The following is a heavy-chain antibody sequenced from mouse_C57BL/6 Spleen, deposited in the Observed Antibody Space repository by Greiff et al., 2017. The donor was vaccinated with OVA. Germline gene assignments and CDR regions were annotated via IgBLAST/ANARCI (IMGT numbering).Heavy chain of an antibody. Sequence: VQLQQSGPELVKPGASVKISCKASGYTFTDYYMNWVKQSHGKSLEWIGDINPNNGGTSYNQKFKGKATLTVDKSSSTAYMELRSLTSEDSAVYYCARRYYSNYEDWYFDVWGTGTTVTVSS. J-gene: IGHJ1*03. CDR2: INPNNGGT. CDR3: ARRYYSNYEDWYFDV. V-gene: IGHV1-26*01. D-gene: IGHD2-5*01. CDR1: GYTFTDYY.